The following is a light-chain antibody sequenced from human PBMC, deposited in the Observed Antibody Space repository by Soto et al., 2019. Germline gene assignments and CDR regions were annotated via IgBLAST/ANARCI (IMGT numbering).Light chain of an antibody. CDR3: CSYTRSSTYL. CDR1: SSDVGGYNY. CDR2: EVS. J-gene: IGLJ1*01. Sequence: QSALTQPASVSGSPGQSITISCTGTSSDVGGYNYVSWYQQHPGKAPKLMIYEVSNRPSGVSSRFSGSKSGNTASLTISGLQAEDEGDYYCCSYTRSSTYLFGTGTKVTV. V-gene: IGLV2-14*01.